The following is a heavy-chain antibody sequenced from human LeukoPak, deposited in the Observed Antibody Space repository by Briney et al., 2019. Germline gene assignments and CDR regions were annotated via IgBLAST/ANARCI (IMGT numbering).Heavy chain of an antibody. CDR3: ARGRWLEGSDY. CDR1: GYSFNAYG. CDR2: PDSYNGIT. V-gene: IGHV1-18*01. J-gene: IGHJ4*02. D-gene: IGHD5-12*01. Sequence: ASVKVSCKASGYSFNAYGICWVRQAPGQGLEWMGWPDSYNGITKSAPKFQGRVTMTTDTSTTTVYMELRNLRSDDTAVYYCARGRWLEGSDYWGQGSLVIVSS.